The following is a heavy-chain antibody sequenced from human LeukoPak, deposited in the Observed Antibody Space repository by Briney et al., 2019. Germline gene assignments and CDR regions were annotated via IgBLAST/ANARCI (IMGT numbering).Heavy chain of an antibody. CDR3: AREGLDY. Sequence: GASVTDSCMSSVYTFTSYGISWVRQAPGQGLEGMGWISAYNGNTNYAQKLQGRVTMTTDTSKSTAFVELRSRRSDDTAVYYCAREGLDYWGQGTLVTVSS. J-gene: IGHJ4*02. V-gene: IGHV1-18*01. CDR2: ISAYNGNT. CDR1: VYTFTSYG.